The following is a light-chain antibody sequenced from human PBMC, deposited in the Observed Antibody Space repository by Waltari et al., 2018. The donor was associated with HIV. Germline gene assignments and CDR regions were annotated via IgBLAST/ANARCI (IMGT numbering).Light chain of an antibody. J-gene: IGLJ2*01. CDR3: TSYTSSSTLVV. V-gene: IGLV2-14*01. CDR2: EVT. Sequence: QSALTQPASVSGSLGQSITISCTGTSSDVGGYNYVSWYQHHPGKAPKLMIYEVTNRPSGVSNRFSGSKSGNTASLNISGLQAEDESDYYCTSYTSSSTLVVFGGGTNLTVL. CDR1: SSDVGGYNY.